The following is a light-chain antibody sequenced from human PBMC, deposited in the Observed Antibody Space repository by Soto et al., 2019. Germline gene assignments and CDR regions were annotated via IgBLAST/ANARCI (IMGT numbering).Light chain of an antibody. V-gene: IGLV1-40*01. Sequence: QSVLTQPPSVSGAPGQRVTISCTGSSSNIGAGYDVHWYQQLPGTAPKLLIYGNGNRPSGVPDRFSGSKSGTSASLAITGLQAEDEADYYCQSYDSSLSGYVFGTGTKLTVL. CDR1: SSNIGAGYD. J-gene: IGLJ1*01. CDR3: QSYDSSLSGYV. CDR2: GNG.